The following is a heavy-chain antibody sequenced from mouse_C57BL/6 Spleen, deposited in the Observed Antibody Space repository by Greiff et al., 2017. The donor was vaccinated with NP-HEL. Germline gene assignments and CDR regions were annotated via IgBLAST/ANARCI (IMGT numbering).Heavy chain of an antibody. CDR2: IYPGDGDT. Sequence: QVQLQESGAELVKPGASVKISCKASGYAFSSYWMNWVKQRPGKGLEWIGQIYPGDGDTNYNGKFKGKATLTADKSSSTAYMQLSSLTSEDSAVYFGAREVTSYYYAMDYWGQGTSVTVSS. CDR1: GYAFSSYW. J-gene: IGHJ4*01. D-gene: IGHD2-3*01. V-gene: IGHV1-80*01. CDR3: AREVTSYYYAMDY.